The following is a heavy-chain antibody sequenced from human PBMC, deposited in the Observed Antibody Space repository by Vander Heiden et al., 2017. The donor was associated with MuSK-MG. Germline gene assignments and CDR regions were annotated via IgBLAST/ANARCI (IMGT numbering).Heavy chain of an antibody. D-gene: IGHD3-22*01. CDR1: GGSISSGGYY. V-gene: IGHV4-31*03. J-gene: IGHJ4*02. CDR2: IYYSGST. Sequence: QVQLQESGPGLVKPSQTLSLTCTVSGGSISSGGYYWSWIPQHPGKGLEWIGYIYYSGSTYYNPSLKSRVTISVDTSKNQFSLKLSSVTAADTAVYYCARWYYYDSSGNYFDYWGQGTLVTVSS. CDR3: ARWYYYDSSGNYFDY.